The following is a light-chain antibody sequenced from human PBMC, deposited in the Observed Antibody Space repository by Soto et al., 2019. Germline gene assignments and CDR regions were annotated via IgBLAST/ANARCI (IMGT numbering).Light chain of an antibody. CDR2: DAS. Sequence: DSVLMQNKSTLSLSPGERATLSCRASQSVSSSYLAWYQQKPGQAPRLLIYDASSRPTDIPARFSGSGSGTDFTLTISSLEPEDFALYYCQQRSNWPITFGQGTRLEIK. CDR1: QSVSSSY. CDR3: QQRSNWPIT. V-gene: IGKV3D-20*02. J-gene: IGKJ5*01.